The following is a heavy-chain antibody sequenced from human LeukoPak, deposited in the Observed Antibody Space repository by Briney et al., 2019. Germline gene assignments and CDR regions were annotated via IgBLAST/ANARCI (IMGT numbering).Heavy chain of an antibody. Sequence: ASVKVSCKASGYTFTGYYMHWVRQAPGQGLEWMGWISAYNGNTNYAQKLQGRVTMTTDTSTSTAYMELRSLRSDDTAVYYCARTGSVVATIRGYMDVWGKGTTVTVSS. D-gene: IGHD5-12*01. V-gene: IGHV1-18*04. CDR2: ISAYNGNT. CDR1: GYTFTGYY. J-gene: IGHJ6*03. CDR3: ARTGSVVATIRGYMDV.